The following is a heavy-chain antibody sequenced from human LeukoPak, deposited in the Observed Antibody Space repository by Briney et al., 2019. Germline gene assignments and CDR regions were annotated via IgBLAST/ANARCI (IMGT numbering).Heavy chain of an antibody. Sequence: GGPLRLSCAASGFTFSSYAMNWVRQAPGKGLEWVSAISGSGGSTYYADSVKGRFTISRDNSKNTLYLQMNSLRAEDTAVYYCAKVVPSLGFGELRYFDYWGQGTLVTVSS. J-gene: IGHJ4*02. V-gene: IGHV3-23*01. CDR1: GFTFSSYA. D-gene: IGHD3-10*01. CDR2: ISGSGGST. CDR3: AKVVPSLGFGELRYFDY.